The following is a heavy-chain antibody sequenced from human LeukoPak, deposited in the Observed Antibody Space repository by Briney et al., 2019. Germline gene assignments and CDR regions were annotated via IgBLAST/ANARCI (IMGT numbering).Heavy chain of an antibody. J-gene: IGHJ3*02. CDR3: ATDVAVAGTGAIDI. D-gene: IGHD6-19*01. V-gene: IGHV4-30-4*08. Sequence: KPSQTLSLTCTVSGGSISSGDYYWSWIRQPPGKGLEWIGYIYYTGTTYYSPSLKSRVTISVDTSKNQFSLKLSSVTAADTAVYYCATDVAVAGTGAIDIWGQGTMVTVSS. CDR1: GGSISSGDYY. CDR2: IYYTGTT.